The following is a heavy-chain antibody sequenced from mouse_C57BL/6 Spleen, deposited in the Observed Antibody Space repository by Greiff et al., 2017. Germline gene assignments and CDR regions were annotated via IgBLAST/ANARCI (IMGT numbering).Heavy chain of an antibody. J-gene: IGHJ2*01. D-gene: IGHD1-1*01. CDR3: ARYYYGSSGYFDY. Sequence: QVHVKQSGPGLVQPSQSLSITCTVSGFSLTSYGVHWVRQSPGKGLEWLGVIWSGGSTDYNAAFISRLSISKDNSKSQVFLKMNSLQADDTAIYYCARYYYGSSGYFDYWGQGTTLTVSS. V-gene: IGHV2-2*01. CDR1: GFSLTSYG. CDR2: IWSGGST.